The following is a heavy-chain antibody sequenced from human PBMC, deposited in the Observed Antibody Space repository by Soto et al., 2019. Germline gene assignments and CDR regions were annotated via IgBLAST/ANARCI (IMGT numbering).Heavy chain of an antibody. CDR2: IIPIFGTA. Sequence: SVKVSCKASGGTFSSYAISWVRQAPGQGLEWMGGIIPIFGTANYAQKFQGRVTVTADKSTSTAYMELSSLRSEDTAVYYCAANYYDSSGYYYALFDYWGQGTLVTVSS. CDR1: GGTFSSYA. CDR3: AANYYDSSGYYYALFDY. V-gene: IGHV1-69*06. D-gene: IGHD3-22*01. J-gene: IGHJ4*02.